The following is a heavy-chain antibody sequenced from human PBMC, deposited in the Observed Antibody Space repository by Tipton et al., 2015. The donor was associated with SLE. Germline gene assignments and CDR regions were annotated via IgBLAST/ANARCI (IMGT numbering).Heavy chain of an antibody. CDR1: GFTFSNYA. Sequence: LRLSCAASGFTFSNYAMTWIRQPPGKGLEWIREINHSGSTNYNPSLKSRVTISVDTSKNQFSLKLSSVTAADTAVYYCARGYCSGGSCSYWYFDLWGRGTLVTVSS. J-gene: IGHJ2*01. V-gene: IGHV4-34*01. D-gene: IGHD2-15*01. CDR2: INHSGST. CDR3: ARGYCSGGSCSYWYFDL.